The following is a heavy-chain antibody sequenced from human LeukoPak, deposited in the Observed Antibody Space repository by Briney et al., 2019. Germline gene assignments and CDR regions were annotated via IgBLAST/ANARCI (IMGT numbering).Heavy chain of an antibody. V-gene: IGHV1-2*02. CDR2: INPNTGGT. Sequence: SVKVSCKASGYIFTGYYMHWVRQAPGQGLEWMGWINPNTGGTNYAQNFQGRVTMTRDTSISTAYMELSGLTSDDTGMYYRVKEVHRVSQNWGQGTLVTVSS. CDR1: GYIFTGYY. D-gene: IGHD1-1*01. J-gene: IGHJ1*01. CDR3: VKEVHRVSQN.